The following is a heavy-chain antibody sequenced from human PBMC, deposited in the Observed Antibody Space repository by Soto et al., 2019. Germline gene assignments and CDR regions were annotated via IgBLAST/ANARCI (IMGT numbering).Heavy chain of an antibody. V-gene: IGHV1-69*01. Sequence: QVQLVQSGAEVKEPGSAVKVSCKAPADSFSSYGISWVRQAPRQGLEWMGGIITIFGTTNYAEKVKGKVKITEDESTNTADMELSSLRCEDTALYYCARVFPDGWVEPGVVRGYLDTWGRGTLVTVSS. CDR2: IITIFGTT. CDR1: ADSFSSYG. D-gene: IGHD3-3*01. J-gene: IGHJ4*02. CDR3: ARVFPDGWVEPGVVRGYLDT.